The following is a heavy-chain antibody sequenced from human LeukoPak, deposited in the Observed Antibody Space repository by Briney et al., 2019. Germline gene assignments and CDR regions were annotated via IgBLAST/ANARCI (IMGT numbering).Heavy chain of an antibody. V-gene: IGHV3-64*01. CDR1: GFIFSSYT. CDR3: ARGFDSPMDV. Sequence: PGGSLRLSCAASGFIFSSYTIHWVRQAPGKGLEYVSSIKSNGDNTHYANSVKGRFTISRDNSKNTLYLQMGSLRAEDVAVYYCARGFDSPMDVWGKGTTVTVSS. J-gene: IGHJ6*03. D-gene: IGHD3-9*01. CDR2: IKSNGDNT.